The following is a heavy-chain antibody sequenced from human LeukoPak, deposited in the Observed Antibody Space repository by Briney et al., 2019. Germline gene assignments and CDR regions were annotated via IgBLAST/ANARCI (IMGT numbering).Heavy chain of an antibody. Sequence: ASVKVSCKASGYTFTGYYMHWVRQAPGQGLEWMGWINPDSGGTKYAQKFQGRVTMTRDTSISTAYMELRRLRSDDTAVYYCSRDLYNYGHGWWFHPWGQGTLVTVSS. CDR3: SRDLYNYGHGWWFHP. J-gene: IGHJ5*02. CDR2: INPDSGGT. CDR1: GYTFTGYY. V-gene: IGHV1-2*02. D-gene: IGHD5-18*01.